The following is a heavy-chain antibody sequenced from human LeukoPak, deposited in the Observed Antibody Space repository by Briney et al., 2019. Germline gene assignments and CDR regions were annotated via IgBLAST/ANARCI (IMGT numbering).Heavy chain of an antibody. CDR1: GGSISSSSYY. V-gene: IGHV4-61*09. CDR2: TYSSGST. J-gene: IGHJ4*02. CDR3: ARGSSSWYGGFDY. D-gene: IGHD6-13*01. Sequence: SETLSLTCTVSGGSISSSSYYWTWIRQPAGKGLEWIGHTYSSGSTNYNPSLKRRVTMSVDTSKNQFSLKLTSVTAAGTAVYSCARGSSSWYGGFDYWGQGTPVTVSS.